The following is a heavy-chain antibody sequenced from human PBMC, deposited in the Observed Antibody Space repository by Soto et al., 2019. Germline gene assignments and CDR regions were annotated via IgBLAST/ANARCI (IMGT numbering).Heavy chain of an antibody. CDR1: GFIFSNYA. J-gene: IGHJ6*02. Sequence: EVQVSESGGGLVQPGRSLRLSCAASGFIFSNYAMAWVRQCPGKGLEWVSSISNSGGSTYYADSVKGRFTISRDNSKNTVYLQMNSLRAEDTAVYYCAKDHGMDVWGQGATVTVSS. CDR3: AKDHGMDV. V-gene: IGHV3-23*01. CDR2: ISNSGGST.